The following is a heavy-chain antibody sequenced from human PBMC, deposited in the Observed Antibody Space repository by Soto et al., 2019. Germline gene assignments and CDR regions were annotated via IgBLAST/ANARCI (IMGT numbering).Heavy chain of an antibody. CDR2: ISYDGTEE. CDR3: AKGRFDVVTISPFDH. Sequence: VGSLRLSCAASGFTFSSLGMHWVRQAPGKGLEWVAVISYDGTEEKYADSVKGRATVSRDNSKNTVYLQMNRLRGDDSAIYYCAKGRFDVVTISPFDHWGQGTLVTVSS. D-gene: IGHD3-3*02. V-gene: IGHV3-30*18. J-gene: IGHJ4*01. CDR1: GFTFSSLG.